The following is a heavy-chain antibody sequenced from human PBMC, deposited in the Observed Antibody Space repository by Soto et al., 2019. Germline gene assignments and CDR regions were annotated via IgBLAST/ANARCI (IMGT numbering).Heavy chain of an antibody. CDR1: GGSISSSSYY. Sequence: SETLSLTCTVSGGSISSSSYYWGWIRQPPGKGLEWIGSIYYSGSTYYNPSLKSRVTISVDTSKNQFSLKLSSVTAADTAVYYCARRDKWLLRRDAFDIWGQGTMVTVSS. D-gene: IGHD3-22*01. CDR2: IYYSGST. CDR3: ARRDKWLLRRDAFDI. J-gene: IGHJ3*02. V-gene: IGHV4-39*01.